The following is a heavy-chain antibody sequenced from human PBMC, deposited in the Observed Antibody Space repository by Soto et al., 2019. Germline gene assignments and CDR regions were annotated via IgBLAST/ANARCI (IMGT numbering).Heavy chain of an antibody. D-gene: IGHD6-19*01. J-gene: IGHJ4*02. CDR3: ARRTSGWYLDY. V-gene: IGHV3-23*01. CDR1: GFTGSSYA. Sequence: EVQLLESGGGLVQPGGSLRLSCAASGFTGSSYAMSWVRQAPGKGLEWVSVISGSGGSTYYADSVKGRFTISRDNSKNTLYLQMTSLRAEDTAVYYCARRTSGWYLDYWGQGPLVTVSS. CDR2: ISGSGGST.